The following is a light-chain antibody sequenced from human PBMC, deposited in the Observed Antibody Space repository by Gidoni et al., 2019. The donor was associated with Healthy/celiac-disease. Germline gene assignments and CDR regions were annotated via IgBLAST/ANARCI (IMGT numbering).Light chain of an antibody. Sequence: QSVLTQPPSASGTPGQGVTISCYGSSSNIGSNTVNWYHQLPGTAPKILIYSNNQRPSGVPDRFSGSKSGTSASLAISGLQSEDEADYYCAAWDDSLNALVFGGGTKLTVL. J-gene: IGLJ2*01. V-gene: IGLV1-44*01. CDR3: AAWDDSLNALV. CDR1: SSNIGSNT. CDR2: SNN.